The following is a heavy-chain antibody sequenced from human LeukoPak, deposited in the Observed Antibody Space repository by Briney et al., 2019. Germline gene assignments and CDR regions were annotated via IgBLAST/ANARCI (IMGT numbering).Heavy chain of an antibody. D-gene: IGHD5-12*01. CDR3: ARDKVDIVATLMGWFDY. V-gene: IGHV3-30*04. CDR2: ISYDGSNK. J-gene: IGHJ4*02. Sequence: GGSLRLSCAASGFTFSSYAMHWVRQAPGKGLEWVAVISYDGSNKYYADSVKGRFTISRDNSKNTLYLQMNSLRAEDTAVYYCARDKVDIVATLMGWFDYWGQGTLVTVSS. CDR1: GFTFSSYA.